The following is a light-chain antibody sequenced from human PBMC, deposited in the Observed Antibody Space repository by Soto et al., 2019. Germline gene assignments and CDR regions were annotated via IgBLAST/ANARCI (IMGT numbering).Light chain of an antibody. V-gene: IGKV1-6*01. Sequence: AIQMTQSPSSLSASVGDRVSITCRASQAIRDDLSWYQKKPGKAPKLLIFAASRLERGVPSRFSGSGSGTDFTLTISSLQPEDFATYYCLQYHSSWTFGQGTKV. CDR2: AAS. CDR3: LQYHSSWT. CDR1: QAIRDD. J-gene: IGKJ1*01.